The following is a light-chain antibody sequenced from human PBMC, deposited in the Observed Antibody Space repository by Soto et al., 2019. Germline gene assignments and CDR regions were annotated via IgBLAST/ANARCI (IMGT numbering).Light chain of an antibody. J-gene: IGKJ4*02. V-gene: IGKV3-20*01. Sequence: EIVLTQSPGTLSLSPGERATLSCRASQSVSSSYLAWYQQKPGQAPRLLIYGASSRATGIPDRFSGSGSGTDFTLTISRLEYEDFAVYYCQQYGSSPTIKCGVGTKVDIK. CDR2: GAS. CDR1: QSVSSSY. CDR3: QQYGSSPTIK.